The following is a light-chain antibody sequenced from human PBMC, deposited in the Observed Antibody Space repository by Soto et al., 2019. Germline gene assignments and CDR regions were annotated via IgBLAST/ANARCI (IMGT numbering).Light chain of an antibody. CDR3: SSYTTSNTRQIV. CDR2: RNN. Sequence: QSALTQPPSASGTPGQRVTISCSGSSSNIGSNYVYWYQRLPGTAPKLLIYRNNQRPSGVPDRFSGSKSGTSASLAISGLRSEDEADYYCSSYTTSNTRQIVFGTGTKVTVL. CDR1: SSNIGSNY. V-gene: IGLV1-47*01. J-gene: IGLJ1*01.